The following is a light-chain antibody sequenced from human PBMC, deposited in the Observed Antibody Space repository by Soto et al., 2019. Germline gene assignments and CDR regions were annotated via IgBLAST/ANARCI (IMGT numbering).Light chain of an antibody. V-gene: IGKV1-5*01. Sequence: DIQMTQSPSTLPASVGDRVTITCRASQSVSGWLAWYQQKPGEAPKLLIYGASILQTGVPSRFSGSGSGTYFTLTISRLEPEDFAVYYCQQYGSSPRTFGPGTKVDIK. CDR2: GAS. J-gene: IGKJ3*01. CDR1: QSVSGW. CDR3: QQYGSSPRT.